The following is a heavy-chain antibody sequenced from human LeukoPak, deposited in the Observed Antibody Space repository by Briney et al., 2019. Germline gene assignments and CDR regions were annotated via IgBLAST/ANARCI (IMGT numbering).Heavy chain of an antibody. D-gene: IGHD6-13*01. J-gene: IGHJ1*01. CDR3: VCRDLPSTWSLP. Sequence: GESLKISCQGFGYSFINYWIGWVRQVPGKGMEWMGVIYPGDSRVRYNPSFQGQVTLSVDNSINTAYLYWVSLRASDTAMYYCVCRDLPSTWSLPWGQGTLVTVSS. CDR1: GYSFINYW. V-gene: IGHV5-51*01. CDR2: IYPGDSRV.